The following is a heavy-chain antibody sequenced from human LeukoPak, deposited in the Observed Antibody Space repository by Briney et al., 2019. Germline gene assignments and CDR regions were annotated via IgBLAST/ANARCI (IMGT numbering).Heavy chain of an antibody. J-gene: IGHJ4*02. CDR2: ITYDGSNK. CDR1: GFTFSSYS. CDR3: AKAEPPGIAAAGHFDY. Sequence: GGSLSLSCAASGFTFSSYSRHWVRQAPAKGLEWVAVITYDGSNKYYADSVKGRFTISRDNSKNTLYLQMNSLRAEDTAVYYCAKAEPPGIAAAGHFDYWGQGTLVT. D-gene: IGHD6-13*01. V-gene: IGHV3-30*18.